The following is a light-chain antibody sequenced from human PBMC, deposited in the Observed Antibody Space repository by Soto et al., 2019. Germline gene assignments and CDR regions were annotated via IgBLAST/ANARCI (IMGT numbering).Light chain of an antibody. CDR1: QSVSSY. CDR2: GAS. J-gene: IGKJ5*01. V-gene: IGKV3-15*01. Sequence: EMVMTQSPATLSVSPGERATLSCSASQSVSSYLAWYQQKPGQAPRLLIYGASTRATDIPARFSGSGSGTEFTLTISSLQSEDFALYYCQQRSNWPQGITFGQGTRLEI. CDR3: QQRSNWPQGIT.